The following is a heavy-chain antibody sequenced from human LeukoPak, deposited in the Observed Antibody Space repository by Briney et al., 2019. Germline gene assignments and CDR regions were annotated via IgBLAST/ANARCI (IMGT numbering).Heavy chain of an antibody. J-gene: IGHJ6*02. V-gene: IGHV3-74*01. Sequence: GGSVTLSCVASGFTFSSYRTHWLRQDPRKGLVWGSRINGGGRNIKYADSVRGRFTISRDNAKNTLYLQMNTLRVEDTAVYYCTRDLMDYDVSTGLHHYYMDVWGQGTTVTVSS. CDR1: GFTFSSYR. CDR2: INGGGRNI. D-gene: IGHD3-9*01. CDR3: TRDLMDYDVSTGLHHYYMDV.